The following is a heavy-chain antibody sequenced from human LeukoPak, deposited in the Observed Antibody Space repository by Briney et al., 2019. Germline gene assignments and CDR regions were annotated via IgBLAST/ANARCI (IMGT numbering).Heavy chain of an antibody. CDR1: GGTFSSYA. CDR2: IIPILGIA. CDR3: ARDRRVGATTNAFDI. Sequence: SVKVSCKASGGTFSSYAISWVRQAPGQGLEWMGRIIPILGIANYAQKFQGRVTITADKSTSTAYMELSSLRSEDTAVYYCARDRRVGATTNAFDIWGQGTMATVSS. D-gene: IGHD1-26*01. V-gene: IGHV1-69*04. J-gene: IGHJ3*02.